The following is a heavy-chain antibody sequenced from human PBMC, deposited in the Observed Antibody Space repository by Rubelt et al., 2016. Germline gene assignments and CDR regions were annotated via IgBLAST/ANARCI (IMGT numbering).Heavy chain of an antibody. D-gene: IGHD3-22*01. V-gene: IGHV4-4*09. CDR3: ASLPVNYYDSSGYFDY. J-gene: IGHJ4*02. Sequence: GGTNYNPSLKSRVTISVDTSKNQFSLKLSSVTAADTAVYYCASLPVNYYDSSGYFDYWGQRTLVTVSS. CDR2: GGT.